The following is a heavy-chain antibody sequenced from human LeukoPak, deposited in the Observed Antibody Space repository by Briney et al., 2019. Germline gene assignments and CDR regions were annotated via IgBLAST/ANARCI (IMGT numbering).Heavy chain of an antibody. D-gene: IGHD5-18*01. V-gene: IGHV3-23*01. CDR1: GFTFSSYA. J-gene: IGHJ4*02. CDR2: ISGSGGST. CDR3: AKDRGGGYSYGYGFDY. Sequence: GGSLRLSCAASGFTFSSYAMSWVRQAPGKGLEWVSAISGSGGSTYYADSVKGRFTISRDNSKNTLYLQMNSLRAEDTAVYYCAKDRGGGYSYGYGFDYWGQGTLVTVSS.